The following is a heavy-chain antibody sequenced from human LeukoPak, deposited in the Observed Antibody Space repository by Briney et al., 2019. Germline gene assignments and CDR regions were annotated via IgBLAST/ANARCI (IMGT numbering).Heavy chain of an antibody. J-gene: IGHJ4*02. CDR2: IKQDGSEK. D-gene: IGHD3-10*01. CDR1: GFTFSGYW. CDR3: AGYRGSRSFDY. Sequence: AGGSLRLSCAASGFTFSGYWMGWVRQAPGKGLEWVANIKQDGSEKYYVDSVKGRFTISRDNVKNSLYLQMNSLRAEDTAVYYCAGYRGSRSFDYWGQGTLVSVSS. V-gene: IGHV3-7*03.